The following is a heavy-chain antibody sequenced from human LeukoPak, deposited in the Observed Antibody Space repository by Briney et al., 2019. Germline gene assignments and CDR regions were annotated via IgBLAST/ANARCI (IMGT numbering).Heavy chain of an antibody. CDR1: GSTFTSYG. Sequence: ASVKVSCTASGSTFTSYGISWVRQAPGQGLEWRGWISAYNGNTNYAPTLQGRVTMTTDTSTSTAYMELRSLRSDDTAVYYCARDQYSSSWYDYYYYMDAWGKGTTVTVSS. D-gene: IGHD6-13*01. CDR2: ISAYNGNT. J-gene: IGHJ6*03. V-gene: IGHV1-18*01. CDR3: ARDQYSSSWYDYYYYMDA.